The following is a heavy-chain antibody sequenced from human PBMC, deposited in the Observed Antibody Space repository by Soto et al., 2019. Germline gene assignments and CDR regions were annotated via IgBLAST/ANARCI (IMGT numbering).Heavy chain of an antibody. CDR1: GGSFSGYY. V-gene: IGHV4-34*01. CDR3: ARGPVGSSSSFDY. D-gene: IGHD6-6*01. CDR2: INHSGST. Sequence: PSETLSLPCAVYGGSFSGYYWSGIRQPPGKGLEWIWEINHSGSTNYNPSLKGRVTISVDTSKNQFSLKLSSVTAADPAVYYCARGPVGSSSSFDYWGQGTLVTVS. J-gene: IGHJ4*02.